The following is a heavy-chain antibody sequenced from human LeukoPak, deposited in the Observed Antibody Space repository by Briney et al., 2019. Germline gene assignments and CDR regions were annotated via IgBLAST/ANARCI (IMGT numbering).Heavy chain of an antibody. CDR2: ISAYNGNT. D-gene: IGHD6-19*01. CDR1: GYTFTSYG. Sequence: ASVKVSCKASGYTFTSYGISWVRQAPGQGLEWMGWISAYNGNTNYAQKLQGRVTMTTDTSTSTAYMELRSLRSEDTAVYYCARDPGIAVAGTGDYWGQGTLVTVSS. J-gene: IGHJ4*02. CDR3: ARDPGIAVAGTGDY. V-gene: IGHV1-18*01.